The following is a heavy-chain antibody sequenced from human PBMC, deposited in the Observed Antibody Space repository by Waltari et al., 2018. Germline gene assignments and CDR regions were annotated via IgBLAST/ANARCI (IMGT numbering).Heavy chain of an antibody. CDR1: ADSIDHYY. D-gene: IGHD3-3*01. V-gene: IGHV4-4*07. CDR2: IDASGTR. CDR3: ARGWWSADYTGDAFDV. Sequence: QVQLQESGPGLVKPSGTLSLTCIVSADSIDHYYWTWIRQSAEKGLEWIGRIDASGTRNYNPSLKSRVTMSVDTSKNQFFLNLQSVTAADTAVYYCARGWWSADYTGDAFDVWGQGTAVTVSS. J-gene: IGHJ3*01.